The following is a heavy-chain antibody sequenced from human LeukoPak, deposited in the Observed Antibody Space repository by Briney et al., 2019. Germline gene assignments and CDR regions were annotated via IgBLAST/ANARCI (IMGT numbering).Heavy chain of an antibody. CDR1: GGSISSYY. Sequence: SETLSLTCTVSGGSISSYYWSWIRQPPGKGLEWLGYIYYSGSTNYNPSLKSRVTISVDTSKNQFSLKLSSVTAADTAVYYCARFTPYYYGSGSYYNLTPDYWGQGTLVTVSS. J-gene: IGHJ4*02. D-gene: IGHD3-10*01. CDR3: ARFTPYYYGSGSYYNLTPDY. V-gene: IGHV4-59*01. CDR2: IYYSGST.